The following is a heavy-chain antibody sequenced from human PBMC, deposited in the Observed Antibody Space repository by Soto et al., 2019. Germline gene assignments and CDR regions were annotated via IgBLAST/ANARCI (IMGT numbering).Heavy chain of an antibody. D-gene: IGHD2-15*01. CDR1: GFTFSRYG. V-gene: IGHV3-33*01. CDR3: ARDVGSQGV. CDR2: IWHDGSTE. J-gene: IGHJ3*01. Sequence: QVQLVESGGGVVQPGRSLRLSCAASGFTFSRYGMHWVRQAPGKGLEWVAVIWHDGSTEYYADSVKGRFTISRDNSKNTVYLQMNSLRVEDTAVYYCARDVGSQGVWGQGTMVTVSS.